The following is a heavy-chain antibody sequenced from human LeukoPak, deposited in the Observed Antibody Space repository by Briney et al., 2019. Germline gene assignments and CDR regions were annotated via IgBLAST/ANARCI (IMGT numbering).Heavy chain of an antibody. J-gene: IGHJ4*02. CDR1: GGTFSSYA. Sequence: SVKVSCKASGGTFSSYAISWVRQAPGQGLERMGWISAYNGNTNYAQKFQGRVTITADESTSTAYMELSSLRSEDTAVYYCARDRRYSGSFNGYYFDYWGQGTLVTVSS. D-gene: IGHD1-26*01. V-gene: IGHV1-69*13. CDR2: ISAYNGNT. CDR3: ARDRRYSGSFNGYYFDY.